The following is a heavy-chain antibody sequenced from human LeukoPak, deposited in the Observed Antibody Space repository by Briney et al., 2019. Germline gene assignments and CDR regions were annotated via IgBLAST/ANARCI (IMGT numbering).Heavy chain of an antibody. CDR1: GGSISSQY. V-gene: IGHV4-59*11. D-gene: IGHD6-6*01. J-gene: IGHJ5*02. CDR3: ARDIISEYSSSHSHFDP. CDR2: IYYSGST. Sequence: SETLSLTCTVSGGSISSQYWSWIRQPPGKGLEWIGYIYYSGSTSYNPSLKSRVTTSVDTSMNQFSLRLSSVTAADTAVYYCARDIISEYSSSHSHFDPWGQGTLVTVSS.